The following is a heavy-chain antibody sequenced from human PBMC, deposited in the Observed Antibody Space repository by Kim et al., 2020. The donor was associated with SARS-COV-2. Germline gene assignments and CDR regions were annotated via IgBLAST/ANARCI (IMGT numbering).Heavy chain of an antibody. J-gene: IGHJ4*02. CDR3: ARDCSSTSCYNFDY. Sequence: NPSLKSRFTISVDTSKNQFSLKLSSVTAADTAVYYCARDCSSTSCYNFDYWGQGTLVTVSS. D-gene: IGHD2-2*02. V-gene: IGHV4-34*01.